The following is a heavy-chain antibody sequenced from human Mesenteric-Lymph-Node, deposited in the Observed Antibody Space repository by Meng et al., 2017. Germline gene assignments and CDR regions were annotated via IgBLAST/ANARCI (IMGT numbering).Heavy chain of an antibody. J-gene: IGHJ4*02. V-gene: IGHV3-23*01. CDR3: AKVITAASLDMAFDD. CDR1: GFSFSSYA. D-gene: IGHD6-13*01. CDR2: ISVSGDGT. Sequence: GGSLRLSCAVSGFSFSSYAMSWVRQTPGKGLEWVSSISVSGDGTYYADSVKGRFTISRDNSKNTLYLQMNSLRAEDTALYYCAKVITAASLDMAFDDWGQGTLVTVSS.